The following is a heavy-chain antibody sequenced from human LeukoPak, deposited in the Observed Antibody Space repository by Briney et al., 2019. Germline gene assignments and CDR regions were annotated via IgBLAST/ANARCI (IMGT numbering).Heavy chain of an antibody. D-gene: IGHD3-10*01. J-gene: IGHJ4*02. CDR3: ARGITMVRGGTFY. Sequence: GRSLRLSCAASGFTFSRYAMHWVRQAPGKGLEWVAVISYDGSNKYYADSVKGRFTISRDNSKNTLYLQMNSLRAEDTAVYYCARGITMVRGGTFYWGQGTLVTVSS. CDR1: GFTFSRYA. CDR2: ISYDGSNK. V-gene: IGHV3-30*04.